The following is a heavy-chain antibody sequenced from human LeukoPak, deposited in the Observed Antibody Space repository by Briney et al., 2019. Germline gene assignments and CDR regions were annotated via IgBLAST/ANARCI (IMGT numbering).Heavy chain of an antibody. CDR1: RFTFSSYG. D-gene: IGHD3-22*01. V-gene: IGHV3-30*02. J-gene: IGHJ4*02. Sequence: GGSLRLSCAASRFTFSSYGMHWVRQTPGKGLEWVAFIRHDGSYQQYADSVKGRFSVSRDNSKDTVYLQMNSLRTEDTAVYYCAKNRDSSDYPRDFDYWGQGTLVTVSS. CDR3: AKNRDSSDYPRDFDY. CDR2: IRHDGSYQ.